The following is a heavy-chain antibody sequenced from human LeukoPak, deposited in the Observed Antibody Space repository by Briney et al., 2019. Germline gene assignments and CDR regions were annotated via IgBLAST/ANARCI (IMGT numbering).Heavy chain of an antibody. Sequence: WGSLRLSCAASGFTFSNAWMSWVRQAPGKGLEWVGRIKSKTDGGTTDYAAPVKGRFTISRDDSKNTLYLQMNSLKTEDTAVYYCTTASVVVVAATRDAFDIWGQGTMVTVSS. CDR1: GFTFSNAW. V-gene: IGHV3-15*01. J-gene: IGHJ3*02. CDR3: TTASVVVVAATRDAFDI. D-gene: IGHD2-15*01. CDR2: IKSKTDGGTT.